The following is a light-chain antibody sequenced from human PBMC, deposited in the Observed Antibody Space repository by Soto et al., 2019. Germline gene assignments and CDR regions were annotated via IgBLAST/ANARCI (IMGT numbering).Light chain of an antibody. Sequence: DIQMTQSPSTLSASVGDRVTITCRASQSIGDSLAWYQQKPGKAPYLLISDVSSLERGVPSRFSGSGSGTEFTLTISSLQPDDFATYYCQQYDSYPLTFGGGTGGYQ. CDR1: QSIGDS. CDR3: QQYDSYPLT. V-gene: IGKV1-5*01. J-gene: IGKJ4*01. CDR2: DVS.